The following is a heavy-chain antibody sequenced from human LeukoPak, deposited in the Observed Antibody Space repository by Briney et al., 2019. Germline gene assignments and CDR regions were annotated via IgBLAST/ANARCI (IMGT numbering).Heavy chain of an antibody. CDR2: IWYDGSNK. CDR3: AGHLTYYYDSSGYYI. J-gene: IGHJ4*02. D-gene: IGHD3-22*01. Sequence: GGSLRLSCAASGFTFSSYGMHWVRQAPGKGLEWVAVIWYDGSNKYYADSVKGRFTISRDNSKNTLYLQMNSLRAEDTAVYYCAGHLTYYYDSSGYYIWGQETLVTVSS. CDR1: GFTFSSYG. V-gene: IGHV3-33*01.